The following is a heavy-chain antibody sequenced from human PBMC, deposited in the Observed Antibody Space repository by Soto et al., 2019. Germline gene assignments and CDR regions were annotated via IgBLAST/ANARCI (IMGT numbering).Heavy chain of an antibody. CDR1: GGTFSSYA. CDR2: IIPIFGTA. D-gene: IGHD2-15*01. CDR3: AREDCSGGSCYPSPADYYYGMDV. Sequence: SVKVSCKASGGTFSSYAISWVRQAPGQGLEWMGGIIPIFGTANYAQKFQGRVTITADESTSTAYMELSSLRSEDTAVYYCAREDCSGGSCYPSPADYYYGMDVWGQGTTVTVSS. J-gene: IGHJ6*02. V-gene: IGHV1-69*13.